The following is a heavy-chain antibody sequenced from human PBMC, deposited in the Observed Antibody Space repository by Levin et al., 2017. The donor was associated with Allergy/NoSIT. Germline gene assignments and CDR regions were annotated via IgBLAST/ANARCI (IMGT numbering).Heavy chain of an antibody. V-gene: IGHV4-31*03. J-gene: IGHJ4*02. D-gene: IGHD3-9*01. CDR1: GGSISSGGYY. CDR3: ARDDILTSQFDY. CDR2: IYYSGST. Sequence: PSETLSLTCTVSGGSISSGGYYWSWIRQHPGKGLEWIGYIYYSGSTYYNPSLKSRVTISVDTSKNQFSLKLSSVTAADTAVYYCARDDILTSQFDYWGQGTLVTVSS.